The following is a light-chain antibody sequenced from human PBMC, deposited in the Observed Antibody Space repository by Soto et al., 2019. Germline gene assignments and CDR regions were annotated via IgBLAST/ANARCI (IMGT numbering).Light chain of an antibody. Sequence: EIVLTQSPATLSLSPGERATLSCRASQSVSSYLAWYQQKPGQAPRLLIYDASRGATGFPARFSGCGSGTDFTLTISSLEPEDFSVYYCQQRSNWPRLIFGGGTKVDIK. J-gene: IGKJ4*01. CDR1: QSVSSY. CDR3: QQRSNWPRLI. CDR2: DAS. V-gene: IGKV3-11*01.